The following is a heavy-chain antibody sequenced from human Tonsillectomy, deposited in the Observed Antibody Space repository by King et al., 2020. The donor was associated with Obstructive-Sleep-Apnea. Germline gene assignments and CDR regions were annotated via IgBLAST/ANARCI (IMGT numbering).Heavy chain of an antibody. CDR1: GGSFSGYY. D-gene: IGHD3-10*01. V-gene: IGHV4-34*01. J-gene: IGHJ3*02. Sequence: VQLQQWGAGLLKPSETLSLTCAVYGGSFSGYYWSWIRQPPGKGLEWIWEINHSGSTNYNPSLKSRVTISVDTSKNQFSLKLSSVTAADTAVYYCARSDGRGRMVGAFDIWGQGTMVTVSS. CDR2: INHSGST. CDR3: ARSDGRGRMVGAFDI.